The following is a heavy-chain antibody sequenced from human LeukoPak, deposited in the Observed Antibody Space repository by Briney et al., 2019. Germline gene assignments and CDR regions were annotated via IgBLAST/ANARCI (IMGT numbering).Heavy chain of an antibody. J-gene: IGHJ4*02. CDR3: ARDLQQLAL. CDR1: GFTFSSYT. Sequence: GGSLRLSCAASGFTFSSYTMNWVRQAPGKGLEWVSSISSSSSYISHADSVKGRFTISRDNAKNSLYLQMNSLRAEDTGVYYCARDLQQLALWGQGTLVTVSS. CDR2: ISSSSSYI. D-gene: IGHD6-13*01. V-gene: IGHV3-21*01.